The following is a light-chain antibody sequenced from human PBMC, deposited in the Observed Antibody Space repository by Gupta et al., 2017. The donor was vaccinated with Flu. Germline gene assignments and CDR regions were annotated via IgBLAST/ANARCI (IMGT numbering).Light chain of an antibody. CDR2: WAS. Sequence: DIVMTQSPDSLAVSLGERATINCKSSQSVFYSFNNKTYLAWYQQKPGQPPKVLIYWASNRESGVPDRFSGSGSAKDFTLTISRLEAEDVAVYYCQQDYSTPRTFGQGSKVEIK. V-gene: IGKV4-1*01. CDR3: QQDYSTPRT. J-gene: IGKJ1*01. CDR1: QSVFYSFNNKTY.